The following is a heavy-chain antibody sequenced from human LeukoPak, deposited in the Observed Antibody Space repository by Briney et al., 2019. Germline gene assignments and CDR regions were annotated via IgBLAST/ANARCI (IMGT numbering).Heavy chain of an antibody. Sequence: ASVKVSCKASGYTFTGYYMHWVRQAPGQGLEWMGWINPNSGGTNYAQKFQGWVTMTRDTSISTAYMELSRLRSDDTAVYYCARGSGWWSEDWFDPWGQGTLVTVSS. CDR2: INPNSGGT. V-gene: IGHV1-2*04. J-gene: IGHJ5*02. D-gene: IGHD2-15*01. CDR1: GYTFTGYY. CDR3: ARGSGWWSEDWFDP.